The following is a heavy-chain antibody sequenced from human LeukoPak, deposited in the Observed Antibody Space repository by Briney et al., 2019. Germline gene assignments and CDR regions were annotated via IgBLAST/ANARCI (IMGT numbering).Heavy chain of an antibody. J-gene: IGHJ3*02. CDR3: ARVAMTTVTTNDAFDI. D-gene: IGHD4-11*01. CDR1: GGTFTSYY. V-gene: IGHV1-46*01. Sequence: GSSVKVSCKASGGTFTSYYMHWVRQAPGQGLEWMGIINPSGGSTSYAQKFQGRVTMTRDTSTSTVYMELSSLRSEDTAVYYCARVAMTTVTTNDAFDIWGQGTMVTVSS. CDR2: INPSGGST.